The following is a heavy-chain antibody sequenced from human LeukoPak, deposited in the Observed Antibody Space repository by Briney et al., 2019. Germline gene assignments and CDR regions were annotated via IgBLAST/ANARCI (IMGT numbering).Heavy chain of an antibody. CDR3: ARGRIAKIVVVHSFQYGMDV. CDR2: INDYIGNT. Sequence: PSETLSLTCDVFGGSFTDYFWTWIRQSPGKGLEWIGEINDYIGNTNYNPSLSSRVSISLEKSKNQFSLELRSVTAADTAVYYCARGRIAKIVVVHSFQYGMDVWGQGTTVTVSS. CDR1: GGSFTDYF. D-gene: IGHD3-22*01. J-gene: IGHJ6*02. V-gene: IGHV4-34*01.